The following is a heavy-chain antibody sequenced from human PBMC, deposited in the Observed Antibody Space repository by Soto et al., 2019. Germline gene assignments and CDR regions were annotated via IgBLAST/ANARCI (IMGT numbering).Heavy chain of an antibody. D-gene: IGHD1-26*01. Sequence: SVKVSCKASGGTFSSYAISWVRQAPGQGLEWMGGIIPIFGTANYAQRFQGRVTITADESTSTAYMELSSLRPEDTAVYYCARDGSGSYYESYYYYGMDVWGQGTTVTVSS. V-gene: IGHV1-69*13. CDR1: GGTFSSYA. CDR2: IIPIFGTA. J-gene: IGHJ6*02. CDR3: ARDGSGSYYESYYYYGMDV.